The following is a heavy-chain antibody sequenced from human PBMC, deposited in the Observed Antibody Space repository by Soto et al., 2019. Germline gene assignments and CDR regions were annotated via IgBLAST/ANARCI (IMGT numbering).Heavy chain of an antibody. J-gene: IGHJ6*02. CDR3: ARIPSTYYYGSGSYQSYYYYGMDV. CDR2: IIPIFGTA. V-gene: IGHV1-69*01. D-gene: IGHD3-10*01. CDR1: GGTFSSYA. Sequence: QVQLVQSGAEVKKPGSSVKVSCKASGGTFSSYAISWVRQAPGQGREWMGGIIPIFGTANYAQKFQGRVTITADESTSTAYMELSSLRSEDTAVYYCARIPSTYYYGSGSYQSYYYYGMDVWGQGTTVTVSS.